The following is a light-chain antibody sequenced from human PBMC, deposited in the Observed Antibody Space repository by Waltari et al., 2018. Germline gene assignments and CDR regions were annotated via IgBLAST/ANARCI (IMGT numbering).Light chain of an antibody. Sequence: CRVSQAISNSLAWYQQKPGKAPKVLLYRASTLESGVPSRFSGSGTGTDYTLTISSLQPEDFATYYCQQYAATPLTFGGGTKVEIK. V-gene: IGKV1-NL1*01. CDR1: QAISNS. J-gene: IGKJ4*02. CDR3: QQYAATPLT. CDR2: RAS.